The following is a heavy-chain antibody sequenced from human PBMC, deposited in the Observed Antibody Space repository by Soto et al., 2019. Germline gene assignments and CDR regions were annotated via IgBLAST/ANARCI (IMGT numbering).Heavy chain of an antibody. CDR3: ARGKRMQLWLKSYFDT. CDR2: VNHRGET. V-gene: IGHV4-34*01. D-gene: IGHD5-18*01. J-gene: IGHJ4*02. Sequence: PAETLSLTCAVYGGSFTGYFWSWVRQSPGKGLEWIGEVNHRGETNYSPSLKRRLTISGDTSKNHISLKLNSVTAADTAVYYCARGKRMQLWLKSYFDTWGQGTPVTVSS. CDR1: GGSFTGYF.